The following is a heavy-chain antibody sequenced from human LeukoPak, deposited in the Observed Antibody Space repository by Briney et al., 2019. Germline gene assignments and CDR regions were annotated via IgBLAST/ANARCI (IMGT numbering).Heavy chain of an antibody. CDR2: INHGGST. CDR1: GGSFSGYY. Sequence: PSETLSLTCAVYGGSFSGYYWSWIRQPPGKGLEWIGEINHGGSTNYNPSLKSRVTISVDTSKNQFSLKLSSVTAADTAVYYCARGGPAVAFWSALGYNWFDPWGQGTLVTVSS. CDR3: ARGGPAVAFWSALGYNWFDP. D-gene: IGHD3-3*01. J-gene: IGHJ5*02. V-gene: IGHV4-34*01.